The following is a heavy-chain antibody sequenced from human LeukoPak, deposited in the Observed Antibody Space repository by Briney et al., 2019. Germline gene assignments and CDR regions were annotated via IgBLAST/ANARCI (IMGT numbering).Heavy chain of an antibody. J-gene: IGHJ4*02. CDR3: AKAIRAYYDILTGYYASPFDY. V-gene: IGHV3-33*06. CDR1: GFTFSSYG. Sequence: GRSLRLSCAASGFTFSSYGMHWVRQAPGKGLEWVAVIWYDGSNKYYADSVKGRFTISRDNSKNTLYLQMNSLRAEDTAVYYCAKAIRAYYDILTGYYASPFDYWGQGTLVTVSS. D-gene: IGHD3-9*01. CDR2: IWYDGSNK.